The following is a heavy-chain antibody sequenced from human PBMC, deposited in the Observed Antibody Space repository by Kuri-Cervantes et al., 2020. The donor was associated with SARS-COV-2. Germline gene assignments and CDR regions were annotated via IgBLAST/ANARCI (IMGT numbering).Heavy chain of an antibody. Sequence: LRLSCTVSGGSISSGSYYWSWIRQPAGKGLEWIGRIYTSGSTNYNPSPKSRVTISVDTSKNQFSLKLSSVTAADTAVYYCASSRASMITFGGVIDNFDYWGQGTLVTVSS. V-gene: IGHV4-61*02. CDR2: IYTSGST. CDR3: ASSRASMITFGGVIDNFDY. CDR1: GGSISSGSYY. D-gene: IGHD3-16*02. J-gene: IGHJ4*02.